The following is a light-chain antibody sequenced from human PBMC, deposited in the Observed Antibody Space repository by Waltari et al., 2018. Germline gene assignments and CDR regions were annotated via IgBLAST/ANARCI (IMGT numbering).Light chain of an antibody. Sequence: DIVMTQSPDSLAVSLGERATINCKSSQSFLDSSNNKNYLAWYQQKPGQPPQLLIYWASTRESGVPDRFSGSGSGTDFTLTISSLQAEDVAVYYCQQYYSTPPITFGQGTRLEIK. CDR1: QSFLDSSNNKNY. CDR3: QQYYSTPPIT. J-gene: IGKJ5*01. CDR2: WAS. V-gene: IGKV4-1*01.